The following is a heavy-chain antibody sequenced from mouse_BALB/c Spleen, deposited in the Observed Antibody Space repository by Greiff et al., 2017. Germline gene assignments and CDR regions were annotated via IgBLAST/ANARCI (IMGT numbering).Heavy chain of an antibody. CDR3: TRWGTTVGDY. J-gene: IGHJ2*01. CDR2: IYPGNNDT. V-gene: IGHV1-5*01. CDR1: GYIFTSYW. D-gene: IGHD1-1*01. Sequence: EVQLQQSGPELVKPGASVKMSCKASGYIFTSYWMHWVKQRPGQGLEWIGAIYPGNNDTSYNQKFKGKARLTAVTSTSTAYMELSSLTNEDSAVYYCTRWGTTVGDYWGQGTTLTVSS.